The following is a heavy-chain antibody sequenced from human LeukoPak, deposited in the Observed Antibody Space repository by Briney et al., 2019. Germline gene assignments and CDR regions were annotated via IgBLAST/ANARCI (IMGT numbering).Heavy chain of an antibody. CDR1: GGSISSNTYY. D-gene: IGHD6-6*01. J-gene: IGHJ4*02. Sequence: PSETLSLTCTVSGGSISSNTYYWDWIRQPPGKGLEWIGSIYYSGSTYYNPSLKSRVSISVDTSKNHFSLKLSSVTAADTAVYYCARRMGSSSSRYYFDYWGQGTLVTVSS. V-gene: IGHV4-39*02. CDR2: IYYSGST. CDR3: ARRMGSSSSRYYFDY.